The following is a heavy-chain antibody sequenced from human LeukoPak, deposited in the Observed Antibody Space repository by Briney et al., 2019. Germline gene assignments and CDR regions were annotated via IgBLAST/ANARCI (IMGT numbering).Heavy chain of an antibody. CDR1: GYTFSNYG. J-gene: IGHJ4*02. V-gene: IGHV1-18*01. D-gene: IGHD6-13*01. Sequence: ASVEVSCKASGYTFSNYGFTWARQAPGQGLEWMGWISAYNGNTNYAQKLQGRVTMTTDTSTSTAYMELRSLRSDDTAVYYCARTPQRPYSSSWYSAFDYWGQGTLVTVSS. CDR2: ISAYNGNT. CDR3: ARTPQRPYSSSWYSAFDY.